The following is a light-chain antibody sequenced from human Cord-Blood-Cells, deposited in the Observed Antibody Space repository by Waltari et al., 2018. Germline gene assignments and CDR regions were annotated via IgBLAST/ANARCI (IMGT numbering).Light chain of an antibody. CDR3: QQYGSSPPIT. V-gene: IGKV3-20*01. CDR1: QRVSSSS. CDR2: GAS. J-gene: IGKJ3*01. Sequence: EIVLTQSPGTLSSSPGERATLSCRASQRVSSSSLAWYQQKPGQAPRLLIYGASSRPTGIPDKCSGSGSGTDYTITISRLEPEDVAVYYCQQYGSSPPITFGPGTKVDIK.